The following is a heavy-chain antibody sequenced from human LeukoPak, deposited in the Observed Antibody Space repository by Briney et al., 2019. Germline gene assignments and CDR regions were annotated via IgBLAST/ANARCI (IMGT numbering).Heavy chain of an antibody. J-gene: IGHJ4*02. CDR2: LSSSGSAF. D-gene: IGHD3-3*01. CDR1: GFTFSSYS. CDR3: ARSARLMKGVVEVTALDD. V-gene: IGHV3-48*04. Sequence: GGSLRLSCAASGFTFSSYSMNWVRQAPGKRLEWIAYLSSSGSAFSYADSVKGRFTIARDNAKNSVYLEMNSLRADDTAVYYCARSARLMKGVVEVTALDDWGQGTLVTVSS.